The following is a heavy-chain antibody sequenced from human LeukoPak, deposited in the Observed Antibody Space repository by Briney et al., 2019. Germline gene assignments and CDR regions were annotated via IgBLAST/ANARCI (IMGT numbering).Heavy chain of an antibody. J-gene: IGHJ4*02. CDR3: ARDSPRITMVRGALPGY. Sequence: ASVKVSCKASGYTFTSYYMHWVRQPPGQGLEWMGIINPSGGSTSYAQKFQGRVTMTRDTSTSTVYMELSSLRSEDTAVYYCARDSPRITMVRGALPGYWGQGTLVTVSS. V-gene: IGHV1-46*01. CDR1: GYTFTSYY. CDR2: INPSGGST. D-gene: IGHD3-10*01.